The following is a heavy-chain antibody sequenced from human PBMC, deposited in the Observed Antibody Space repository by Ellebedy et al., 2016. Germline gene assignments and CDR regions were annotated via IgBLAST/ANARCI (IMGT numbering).Heavy chain of an antibody. CDR3: ARDRSSGWYYFDY. D-gene: IGHD6-19*01. CDR2: IKQDGSEK. CDR1: GFTFSSYW. Sequence: GGSLRLSCAASGFTFSSYWMSWVRQAPGKGLEWVANIKQDGSEKYYADSVKGRLTISKDNSKNTLYLQMNSLRAEDTAVYYCARDRSSGWYYFDYWGQGTLVTVSS. J-gene: IGHJ4*02. V-gene: IGHV3-7*01.